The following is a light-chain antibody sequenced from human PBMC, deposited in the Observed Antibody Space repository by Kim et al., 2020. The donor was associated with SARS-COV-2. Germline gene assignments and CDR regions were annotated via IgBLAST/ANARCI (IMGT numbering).Light chain of an antibody. CDR3: SSFTSSSTWV. J-gene: IGLJ3*02. Sequence: QSALTQPASVSGSPEQSITISSTGASSDIGRYNYVCWFQQHPGKAPKLMIYDVTQRPSGVSNRFSGSKSGNTASLTISGLQAEDEADYYCSSFTSSSTWVFGGGTKLTVL. V-gene: IGLV2-14*01. CDR2: DVT. CDR1: SSDIGRYNY.